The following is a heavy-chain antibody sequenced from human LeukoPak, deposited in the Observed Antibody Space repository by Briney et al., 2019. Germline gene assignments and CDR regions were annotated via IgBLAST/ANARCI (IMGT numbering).Heavy chain of an antibody. Sequence: SETLSLTCAVPGGSINRGTFFWTWIRKPPGKGLEWIGYISNSGSTNYHPSLKSRVTISSDTSKTQFTLKLTSVTAADTAVYYCARDYGPPPSYGDYYYYGMDVWGQGTTVTVSS. CDR2: ISNSGST. V-gene: IGHV4-61*01. CDR3: ARDYGPPPSYGDYYYYGMDV. CDR1: GGSINRGTFF. D-gene: IGHD2/OR15-2a*01. J-gene: IGHJ6*02.